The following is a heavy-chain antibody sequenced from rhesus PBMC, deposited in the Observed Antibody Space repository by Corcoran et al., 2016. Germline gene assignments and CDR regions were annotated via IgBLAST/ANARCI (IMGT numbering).Heavy chain of an antibody. Sequence: QVQLQESGPGLVKPSETLSLTCAVSGGPISSNYWSWTRQPPGKGLEWIGRIYGSGGSTDYSPSLKSRFTISTDTSKNQFSLKLSSVTAADTAVYYCARIGYGNYRDCWGQGVLVTVSS. CDR3: ARIGYGNYRDC. D-gene: IGHD4-35*01. CDR1: GGPISSNY. CDR2: IYGSGGST. V-gene: IGHV4-160*01. J-gene: IGHJ4*01.